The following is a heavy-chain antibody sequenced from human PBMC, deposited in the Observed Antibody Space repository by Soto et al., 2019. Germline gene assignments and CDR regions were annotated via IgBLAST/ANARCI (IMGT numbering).Heavy chain of an antibody. J-gene: IGHJ4*02. D-gene: IGHD3-22*01. Sequence: PGGSLRLSCAASGFTFSSYAMHWVRQAPGKGLEWVAVISYDGSNKYYADSVKGRFTISRDNSKNTLYLQMNSLRAEDTAVYYCARDGYDSSGYYHDYWGQGTLVTVSS. CDR3: ARDGYDSSGYYHDY. CDR2: ISYDGSNK. CDR1: GFTFSSYA. V-gene: IGHV3-30-3*01.